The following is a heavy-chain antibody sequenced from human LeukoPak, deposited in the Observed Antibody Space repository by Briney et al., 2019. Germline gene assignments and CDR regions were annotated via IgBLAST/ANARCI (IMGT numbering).Heavy chain of an antibody. CDR1: GGTFSSYA. J-gene: IGHJ4*02. V-gene: IGHV1-69*06. Sequence: VASVKVSCKASGGTFSSYAISWVRQAPGQGLEWMGGIIPIFGTANYAQKFQGRVTITADKSTSTAYMELSSLRSEDTAVYYCASRGSSGYFGYWGQGTLVTVSS. D-gene: IGHD3-22*01. CDR2: IIPIFGTA. CDR3: ASRGSSGYFGY.